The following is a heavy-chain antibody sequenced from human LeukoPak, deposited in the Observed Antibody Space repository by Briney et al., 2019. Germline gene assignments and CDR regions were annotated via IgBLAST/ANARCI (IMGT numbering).Heavy chain of an antibody. D-gene: IGHD3-16*02. CDR3: AKGSDGYRPYYFDY. V-gene: IGHV3-23*01. Sequence: SGGSLRLSCTTSGFTFNNYAMSWVRQAPGKGLDWFSAIGGGGITTYYADSVKGRFTISRDNSKGTLYLQMNSLRVEDTAVYYCAKGSDGYRPYYFDYWGQGTLVAVSS. CDR1: GFTFNNYA. J-gene: IGHJ4*02. CDR2: IGGGGITT.